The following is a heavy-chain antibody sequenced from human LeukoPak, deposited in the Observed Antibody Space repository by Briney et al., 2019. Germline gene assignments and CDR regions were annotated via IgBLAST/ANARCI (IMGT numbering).Heavy chain of an antibody. D-gene: IGHD3-10*02. CDR2: ISSSSSTI. CDR1: GFTFSSYS. V-gene: IGHV3-48*01. Sequence: SGGSLRLSCAASGFTFSSYSMNWVRQAPGKGLEWVSYISSSSSTIYYADSVKGRFTISRDNAKNSPYLQMNSLRAEDTAVYYCAELGITMIGGVWGKGTTVTISS. J-gene: IGHJ6*04. CDR3: AELGITMIGGV.